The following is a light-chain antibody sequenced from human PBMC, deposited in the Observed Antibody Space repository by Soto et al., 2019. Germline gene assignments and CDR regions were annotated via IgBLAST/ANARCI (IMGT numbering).Light chain of an antibody. CDR2: DAS. Sequence: DTQMTQFPSTLSASVGDRVTITCRASQTISGWLAWYQQKPGQAPKLLIYDASSLESGVPSRFSGSESGTEFTLTISSLQPDDLGTYYCQQYKSGYTFGQGTKLAIK. CDR1: QTISGW. V-gene: IGKV1-5*01. J-gene: IGKJ2*01. CDR3: QQYKSGYT.